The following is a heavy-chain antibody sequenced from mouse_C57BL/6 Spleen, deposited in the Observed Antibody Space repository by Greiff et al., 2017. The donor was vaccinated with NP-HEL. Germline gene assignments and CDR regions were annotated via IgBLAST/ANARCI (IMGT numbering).Heavy chain of an antibody. CDR1: GYTFNSYW. Sequence: VQLQQPGAELVKPGASVKMSCKASGYTFNSYWITWVKQRPGQGLEWIGEIYPGSGSTTYNEKFKSKATLNVDTSSSTAYMQLSSLTFEDSAVYFGASKELGRAIDYWGQGTSVTVSS. D-gene: IGHD4-1*01. CDR2: IYPGSGST. CDR3: ASKELGRAIDY. V-gene: IGHV1-55*01. J-gene: IGHJ4*01.